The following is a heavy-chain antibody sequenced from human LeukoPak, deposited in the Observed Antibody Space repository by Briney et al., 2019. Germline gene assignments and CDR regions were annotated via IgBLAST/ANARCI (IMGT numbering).Heavy chain of an antibody. V-gene: IGHV3-48*04. J-gene: IGHJ6*04. D-gene: IGHD2-15*01. CDR2: ISSSGSTI. CDR3: ARDDCSGGSCYSYYGMDV. CDR1: GFTFSSYS. Sequence: PGGSLRLSCAASGFTFSSYSMSWVRQAPGKGLEWVSCISSSGSTIYYADSVKGRFTISRDNAKNSLYLQMNSLRAEDTAVYYCARDDCSGGSCYSYYGMDVWGKGTTVTVSS.